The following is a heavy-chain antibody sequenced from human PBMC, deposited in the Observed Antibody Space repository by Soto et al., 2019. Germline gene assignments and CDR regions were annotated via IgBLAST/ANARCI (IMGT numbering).Heavy chain of an antibody. Sequence: GGSLRLSCAASGFTFSSYAMTWVRQAPGKGLEWVSTISGNGGYTYYSDSVRGRFTISRDNSKKTLYLQMDSLRADDTAVFYCAKGKANTVFGVDTLSDYWGQGTQVTVSS. V-gene: IGHV3-23*01. CDR1: GFTFSSYA. J-gene: IGHJ4*02. CDR2: ISGNGGYT. CDR3: AKGKANTVFGVDTLSDY. D-gene: IGHD3-3*01.